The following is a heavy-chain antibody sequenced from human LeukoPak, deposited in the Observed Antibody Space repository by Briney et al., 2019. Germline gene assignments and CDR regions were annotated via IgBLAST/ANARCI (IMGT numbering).Heavy chain of an antibody. CDR1: GFTFSSYG. CDR3: VKTMMTFGGVIRTDAFDI. J-gene: IGHJ3*02. V-gene: IGHV3-30*18. Sequence: GRSLRLSCAASGFTFSSYGMHWVRQAPGKGLEWVAVISYDGSNKYYADSVKGRFTISRDNSKNTLYLQMNSLRAEDTAVYYCVKTMMTFGGVIRTDAFDIWGQGTMVIVSS. D-gene: IGHD3-16*01. CDR2: ISYDGSNK.